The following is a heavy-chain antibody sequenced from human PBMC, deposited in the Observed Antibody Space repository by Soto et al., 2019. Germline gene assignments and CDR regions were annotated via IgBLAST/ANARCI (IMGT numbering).Heavy chain of an antibody. D-gene: IGHD3-10*01. CDR3: AKDSWFTEYYYYYYYKDV. CDR2: ISGSGGST. CDR1: GFTFSSYA. V-gene: IGHV3-23*01. Sequence: GGSLRLSCAASGFTFSSYAMSWVRQAPGKGLEWVSAISGSGGSTYYADSVKGRFTISRDNSKNTLYLQMNSLRAEDTAVYYCAKDSWFTEYYYYYYYKDVWGKGTTVTVSS. J-gene: IGHJ6*03.